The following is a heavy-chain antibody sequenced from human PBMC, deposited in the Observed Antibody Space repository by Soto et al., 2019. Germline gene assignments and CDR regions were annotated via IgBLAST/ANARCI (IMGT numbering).Heavy chain of an antibody. CDR2: IYYSGST. CDR1: GGSISSYY. CDR3: ARLENRYYYMDV. V-gene: IGHV4-59*01. D-gene: IGHD1-1*01. J-gene: IGHJ6*03. Sequence: QVQLQESGPGLVKPSETLSLTCTVSGGSISSYYWSWIRQPPGKGLEWIGYIYYSGSTNYNPSLKSRVTISVDTSKNQFSLKLSSVTAADTAVYYCARLENRYYYMDVWGKGTTVTVSS.